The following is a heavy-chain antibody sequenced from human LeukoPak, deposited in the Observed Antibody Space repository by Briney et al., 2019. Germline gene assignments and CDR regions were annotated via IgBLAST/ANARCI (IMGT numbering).Heavy chain of an antibody. D-gene: IGHD3-16*02. J-gene: IGHJ4*02. V-gene: IGHV4-34*01. CDR1: GGSFNGYS. Sequence: SETLSLTCALFGGSFNGYSWSWIRRPPGKGLEWIGEINHSGSTNYNPSLKSRVTISIDTSRNQFSLKLSLVTAADTALYYCARDLGSYRYCLDSWGQGTLVTVSS. CDR2: INHSGST. CDR3: ARDLGSYRYCLDS.